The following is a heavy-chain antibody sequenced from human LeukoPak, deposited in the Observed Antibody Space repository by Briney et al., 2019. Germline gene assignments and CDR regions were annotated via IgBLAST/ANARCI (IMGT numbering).Heavy chain of an antibody. CDR3: ARGSSGPYDFWSGYHHSNWFDP. D-gene: IGHD3-3*01. V-gene: IGHV1-69*05. CDR1: GGTFSSYA. CDR2: IIPIFGTA. J-gene: IGHJ5*02. Sequence: SVKVSCKASGGTFSSYAISWVRQAPGQGLEWMGGIIPIFGTANYAQKFQGRVTITTDESTSTAYMELSSLRSEDTAVYYCARGSSGPYDFWSGYHHSNWFDPWGQGTLVTVSS.